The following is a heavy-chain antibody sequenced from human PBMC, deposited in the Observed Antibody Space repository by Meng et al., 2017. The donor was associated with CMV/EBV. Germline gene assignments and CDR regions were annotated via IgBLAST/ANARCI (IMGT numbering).Heavy chain of an antibody. V-gene: IGHV1-69*05. CDR2: IIPIFGTA. Sequence: SVKVSCKAPGGTFSSYAISWVRQAPGQGLEWMGGIIPIFGTANYAQKFQGRVTITTDESTSTAYMELSSLRSEDTAVYYCASIDCSSTSCPMGYYYYGMDVWGQGTTVTVSS. CDR3: ASIDCSSTSCPMGYYYYGMDV. D-gene: IGHD2-2*01. J-gene: IGHJ6*02. CDR1: GGTFSSYA.